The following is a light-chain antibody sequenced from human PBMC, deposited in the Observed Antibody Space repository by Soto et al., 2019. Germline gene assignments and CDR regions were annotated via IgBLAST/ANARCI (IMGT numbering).Light chain of an antibody. J-gene: IGLJ3*02. CDR3: CSYVGSYTWV. CDR2: EVS. CDR1: SSDVGGYNY. V-gene: IGLV2-14*01. Sequence: QSALTQPASVSGSPGQSITISCTGTSSDVGGYNYVSWYQQHPGKAPKLMIYEVSNRPSGVSNRFSGSKSGNTASLTISGLQAEDEADYYCCSYVGSYTWVFGGGTKLTVL.